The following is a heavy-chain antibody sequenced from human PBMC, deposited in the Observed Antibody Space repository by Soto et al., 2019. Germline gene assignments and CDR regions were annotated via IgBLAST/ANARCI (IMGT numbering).Heavy chain of an antibody. CDR1: GGSISSSNYY. J-gene: IGHJ6*02. D-gene: IGHD2-21*01. CDR3: AVVESNMDV. V-gene: IGHV4-39*02. Sequence: SETLSLTCTVSGGSISSSNYYFGWIRRPPGKGLEWIGSIYQNGNTYYNLSLKSRVTISVDTSRTHFSLNLKSVTAADTAVYHCAVVESNMDVWGRGTTVTVSS. CDR2: IYQNGNT.